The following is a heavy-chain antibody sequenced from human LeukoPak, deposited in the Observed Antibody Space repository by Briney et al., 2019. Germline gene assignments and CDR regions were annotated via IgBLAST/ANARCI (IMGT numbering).Heavy chain of an antibody. Sequence: GGSLRLSCAASGFTFSSHAMRWGREAPGQGLEWVSAISGSGGSTYYADSVKGRFTISRDNSKNTLYLQMNSLRAEDTGGYYCAKSPYAIFTGYSRFDYYYGMDVWGQGTTVTVSS. CDR1: GFTFSSHA. CDR2: ISGSGGST. CDR3: AKSPYAIFTGYSRFDYYYGMDV. D-gene: IGHD3-9*01. J-gene: IGHJ6*02. V-gene: IGHV3-23*01.